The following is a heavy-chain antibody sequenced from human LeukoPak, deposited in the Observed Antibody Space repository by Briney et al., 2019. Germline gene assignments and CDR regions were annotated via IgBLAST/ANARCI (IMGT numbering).Heavy chain of an antibody. CDR1: GGSVRSNSYY. J-gene: IGHJ5*02. V-gene: IGHV4-61*01. CDR2: IYHSGTT. Sequence: SETQSLTCTVSGGSVRSNSYYWSWIRQPPGKGLEWIGYIYHSGTTNYNPSLKSRDTISVDTSKNQFSLNLSSVTAADTAVYYCARATPGFSSGWFNNWFDPWGQGTLVTVSS. D-gene: IGHD6-19*01. CDR3: ARATPGFSSGWFNNWFDP.